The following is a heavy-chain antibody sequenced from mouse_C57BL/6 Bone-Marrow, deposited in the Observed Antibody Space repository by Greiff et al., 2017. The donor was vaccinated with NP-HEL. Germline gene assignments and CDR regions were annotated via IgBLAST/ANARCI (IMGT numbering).Heavy chain of an antibody. CDR1: GFTFTDYY. CDR3: ARSYYYGSPFAY. J-gene: IGHJ3*01. V-gene: IGHV7-3*01. D-gene: IGHD1-1*01. CDR2: IRNKANGYTT. Sequence: EVKVVESGGGLVQPGGSLSLSCAASGFTFTDYYMSWVRQPPGKALEWLGFIRNKANGYTTEYSASVKGRFTISRDNSQSILYLQMNALRAEDSATYYCARSYYYGSPFAYGGQGTLVTVSA.